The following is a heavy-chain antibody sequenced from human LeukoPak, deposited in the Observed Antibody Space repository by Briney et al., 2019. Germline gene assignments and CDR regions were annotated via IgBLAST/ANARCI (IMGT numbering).Heavy chain of an antibody. Sequence: SETLSLTCTVSGGSISSSSYYWGWIRQPPGKGLEWIGYIYYSGSTNYNPSLKSRVTISVDTSKNQFSLKLSSVTAADTAVYYCASSGLGWFDPWGQGTLVTVSS. CDR2: IYYSGST. CDR3: ASSGLGWFDP. D-gene: IGHD5-12*01. V-gene: IGHV4-61*05. CDR1: GGSISSSSYY. J-gene: IGHJ5*02.